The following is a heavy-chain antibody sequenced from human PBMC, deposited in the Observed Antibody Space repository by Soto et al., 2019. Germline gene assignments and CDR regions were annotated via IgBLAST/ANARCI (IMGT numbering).Heavy chain of an antibody. V-gene: IGHV3-33*01. D-gene: IGHD3-3*01. CDR1: GFTFSSYG. Sequence: GGSLRLSCAASGFTFSSYGMHWVRQAPGKGLEWVAVIWYDGSNKYYADSVKGRFTISRDNSKNTLYLQMNSLRAEDTAVYYCARGFITIFGVASYFDYWGQGTLVTVSS. CDR3: ARGFITIFGVASYFDY. CDR2: IWYDGSNK. J-gene: IGHJ4*02.